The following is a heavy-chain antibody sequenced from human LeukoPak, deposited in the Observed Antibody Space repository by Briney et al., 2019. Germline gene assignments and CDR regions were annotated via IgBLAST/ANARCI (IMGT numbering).Heavy chain of an antibody. CDR1: GFTFSSYE. Sequence: GGSLRLSCAASGFTFSSYEMNWVRQAPGKGLEWVSYISSSGSTIYYADSVKGRFTISRDNAKNSLYLQMNSLRAEDTALYYCAKEGGSYYFDYWGQGTLVTVSS. CDR3: AKEGGSYYFDY. J-gene: IGHJ4*02. D-gene: IGHD3-16*01. V-gene: IGHV3-48*03. CDR2: ISSSGSTI.